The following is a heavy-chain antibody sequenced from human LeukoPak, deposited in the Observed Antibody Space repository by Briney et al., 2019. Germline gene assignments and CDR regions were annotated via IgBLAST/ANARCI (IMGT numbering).Heavy chain of an antibody. V-gene: IGHV4-39*01. J-gene: IGHJ4*02. Sequence: SETLSLTCTVSGASIGGSHFHWGWIRQPPGKGLEWIGSIFYSGSTYYNPSLKSRVTISVDTSKNQFSLKLTSVTAADTATYYCARRGITYSSSFFAYWGQGALVTVSS. CDR1: GASIGGSHFH. CDR3: ARRGITYSSSFFAY. D-gene: IGHD2-2*01. CDR2: IFYSGST.